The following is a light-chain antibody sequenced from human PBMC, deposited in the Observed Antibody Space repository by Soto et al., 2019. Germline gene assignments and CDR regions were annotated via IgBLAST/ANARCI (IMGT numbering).Light chain of an antibody. CDR3: QQYNSNSPT. V-gene: IGKV1-5*03. CDR2: MAS. J-gene: IGKJ1*01. Sequence: DIQMTQSPSTLSSSVGDRVPITCRASQSVSTWLAWYQQKPGKAPQVLISMASTLESGVPSRFSGSGSGTEFTLTISSLQPDDFATYYCQQYNSNSPTFGQGTNVDIK. CDR1: QSVSTW.